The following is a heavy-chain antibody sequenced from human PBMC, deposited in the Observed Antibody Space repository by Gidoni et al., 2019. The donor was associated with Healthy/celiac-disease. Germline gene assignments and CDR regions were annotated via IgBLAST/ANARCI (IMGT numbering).Heavy chain of an antibody. J-gene: IGHJ6*02. CDR3: AASTRKYYYDSSGNYYYYYGMDV. CDR2: IVVGSGNT. CDR1: GFTFTSSA. D-gene: IGHD3-22*01. V-gene: IGHV1-58*02. Sequence: GFTFTSSAMQWVRQARGQRLEWRGWIVVGSGNTNYAQKFQERVTITRDMSTSTAYMELSSLRSEDTAVYYCAASTRKYYYDSSGNYYYYYGMDVWGQGTTVTVSS.